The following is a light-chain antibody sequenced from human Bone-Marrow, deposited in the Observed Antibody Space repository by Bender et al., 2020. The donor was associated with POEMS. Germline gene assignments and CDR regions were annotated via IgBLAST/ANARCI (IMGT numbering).Light chain of an antibody. V-gene: IGLV1-44*01. Sequence: QSVLTQPPSASGTPGQRVIISCSGITSNIVTNPVNWYQHLPGTAPKVLISTTNHRPSGVPDRFSGSKSGTSASLAISALQSEDEGDYYCATWHDSMNGWVFGGGTKLAVL. CDR2: TTN. CDR1: TSNIVTNP. J-gene: IGLJ3*02. CDR3: ATWHDSMNGWV.